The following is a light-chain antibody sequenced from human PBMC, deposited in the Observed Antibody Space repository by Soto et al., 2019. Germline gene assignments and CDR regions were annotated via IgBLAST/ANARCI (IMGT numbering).Light chain of an antibody. CDR3: QHYVTSPLT. Sequence: EIVLTQSPGTLSLCPGERATLSCRASQSVSNNYLAWYQQKPGQAPRLLIYAASSRATGVPDRFSGSGSGTDFTLTISRLEPEDFAVYYCQHYVTSPLTFGGGTKGDI. J-gene: IGKJ4*01. V-gene: IGKV3-20*01. CDR1: QSVSNNY. CDR2: AAS.